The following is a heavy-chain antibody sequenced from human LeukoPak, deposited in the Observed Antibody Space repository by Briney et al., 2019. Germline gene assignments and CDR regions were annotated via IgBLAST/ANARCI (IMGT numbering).Heavy chain of an antibody. CDR2: IYYSGST. V-gene: IGHV4-39*01. J-gene: IGHJ3*01. D-gene: IGHD1-26*01. CDR3: ARPAYRGSYYDAFDL. Sequence: SQTLSLTCTVAGGSISSGDYYWSWIRQPPGKGLEWIGSIYYSGSTYYNPSLKSRVTISVDTSKNKFSLKLNSVTAADTAVYYCARPAYRGSYYDAFDLWGQGTMVTVSS. CDR1: GGSISSGDYY.